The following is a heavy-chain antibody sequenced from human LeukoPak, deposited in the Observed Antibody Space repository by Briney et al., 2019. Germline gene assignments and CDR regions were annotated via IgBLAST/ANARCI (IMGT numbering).Heavy chain of an antibody. CDR1: GGSISSYY. V-gene: IGHV4-59*08. Sequence: SETLSLTCTVSGGSISSYYWSRIRQPPGKGLEWIGYIYYSGSTNYNPSLKSRVTISVDTSKNQFSLKLSSVTAADTAVYYCARLGGYSYGHYFDYWGQGTLVTVSS. D-gene: IGHD5-18*01. J-gene: IGHJ4*02. CDR2: IYYSGST. CDR3: ARLGGYSYGHYFDY.